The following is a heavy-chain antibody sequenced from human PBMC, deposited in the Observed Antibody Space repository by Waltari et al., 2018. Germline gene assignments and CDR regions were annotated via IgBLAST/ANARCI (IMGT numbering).Heavy chain of an antibody. Sequence: QVQLQESGPGLVKPSETLSLTCTVSGDSIRASYWSWIRQPPGKGLEWIGHFYDTGRTKYSPPLKSRVTISVDTSKNHFSLKLNSVTAADTAVYYCARLYTYGSGSFFDYWGQGALVTVSS. D-gene: IGHD3-10*01. CDR3: ARLYTYGSGSFFDY. CDR1: GDSIRASY. CDR2: FYDTGRT. J-gene: IGHJ4*02. V-gene: IGHV4-59*08.